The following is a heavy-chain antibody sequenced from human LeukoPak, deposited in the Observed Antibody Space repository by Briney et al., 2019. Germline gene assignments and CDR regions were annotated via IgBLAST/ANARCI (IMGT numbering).Heavy chain of an antibody. V-gene: IGHV6-1*01. CDR1: GDSVSSNSAA. CDR3: AGDDLLVVAATNERYYGMDV. Sequence: SQTLLLTCAISGDSVSSNSAAWNWIRQSPSRGLEWLGRTYYRSKWYNDYAVSVKSRITINPDTSKNQFSLQLNSVTPEDTAVYYCAGDDLLVVAATNERYYGMDVWGQGTTVTVSS. J-gene: IGHJ6*02. D-gene: IGHD2-15*01. CDR2: TYYRSKWYN.